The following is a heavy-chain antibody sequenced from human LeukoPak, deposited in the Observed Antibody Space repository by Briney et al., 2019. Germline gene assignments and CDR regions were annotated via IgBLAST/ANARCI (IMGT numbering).Heavy chain of an antibody. V-gene: IGHV4-34*01. Sequence: SETLSLTCAVYGGSFSGYYWSWIRQPPGKGLEWIGEINHSGSTNYNPSLKSRVTISVDTSKNQFSLKLSSVTAADTAVYYCARGPQIVATIKVPREYYFDYWGQGTLVTVSS. CDR1: GGSFSGYY. CDR2: INHSGST. CDR3: ARGPQIVATIKVPREYYFDY. J-gene: IGHJ4*02. D-gene: IGHD5-12*01.